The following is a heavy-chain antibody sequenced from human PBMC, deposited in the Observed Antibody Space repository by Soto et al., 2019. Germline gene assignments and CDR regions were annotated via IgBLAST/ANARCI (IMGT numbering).Heavy chain of an antibody. CDR2: IWYDGSNK. CDR1: GFTFSSYG. J-gene: IGHJ6*02. D-gene: IGHD1-7*01. V-gene: IGHV3-33*01. Sequence: GGSLRLSCAASGFTFSSYGMHWVRQAPGKGLEWVAVIWYDGSNKYYADSVKGRFTISRDNSKNTLYLQMNSLRAEDTAVYYCARDSGGGNWNYWDYYYYGMDVWGQGTTVTVSS. CDR3: ARDSGGGNWNYWDYYYYGMDV.